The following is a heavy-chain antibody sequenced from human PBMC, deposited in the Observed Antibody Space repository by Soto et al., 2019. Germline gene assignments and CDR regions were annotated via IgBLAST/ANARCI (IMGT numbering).Heavy chain of an antibody. D-gene: IGHD1-1*01. CDR3: AREWKDAFDI. Sequence: ASVKVSCKVSGYTLTELSMHWVRQAPGKGLEWMGWINPNSGGTNYAQKFQGWVTMTRDTSISTAYMELSRLRSDDTAVYYCAREWKDAFDIWGQGTMVTVSS. CDR1: GYTLTELS. J-gene: IGHJ3*02. V-gene: IGHV1-2*04. CDR2: INPNSGGT.